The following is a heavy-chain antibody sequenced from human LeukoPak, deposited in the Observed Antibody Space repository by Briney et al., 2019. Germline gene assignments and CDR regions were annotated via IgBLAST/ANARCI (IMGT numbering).Heavy chain of an antibody. CDR2: ISAYNGNT. Sequence: EASVKVSCKASGYTFTSYGISWVRQAPGQGLEWMGWISAYNGNTNYAQKLQGRVTMTTDTSTSTAYMELRSLRSDDTAVYYCARDLLSYDSSGYLRHWGQGTLVTVSS. J-gene: IGHJ4*02. D-gene: IGHD3-22*01. V-gene: IGHV1-18*01. CDR3: ARDLLSYDSSGYLRH. CDR1: GYTFTSYG.